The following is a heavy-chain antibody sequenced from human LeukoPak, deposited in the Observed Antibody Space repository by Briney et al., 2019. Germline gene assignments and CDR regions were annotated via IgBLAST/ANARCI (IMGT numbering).Heavy chain of an antibody. D-gene: IGHD3-10*01. J-gene: IGHJ4*02. CDR1: GFTFSSYG. V-gene: IGHV3-30*02. CDR2: IRYDGSNK. CDR3: AKDRNGSGSYSYYFDY. Sequence: GGSLRLSCAAFGFTFSSYGMHWVRQAPGKGLEWVAFIRYDGSNKYYADSVKGRFTISRDNSKNTLYLQMNSLRAEDTAVYYCAKDRNGSGSYSYYFDYWGQGTLVTVSS.